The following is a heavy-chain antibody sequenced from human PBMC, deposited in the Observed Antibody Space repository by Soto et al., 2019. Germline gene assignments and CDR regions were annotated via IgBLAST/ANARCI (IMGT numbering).Heavy chain of an antibody. CDR2: ISYDGSNK. J-gene: IGHJ4*02. CDR1: GFTFSSYA. D-gene: IGHD2-15*01. Sequence: QVQLVESGGGVVQPGRSLRLSCAASGFTFSSYAMHWVRQAPGKGLEWVAVISYDGSNKYYADSVKGQFTISRDNSKNTLYLQMNSLRAEDTAVYYCARWSSECSGGSCYSYYFDYWGQGTLVTVSS. V-gene: IGHV3-30-3*01. CDR3: ARWSSECSGGSCYSYYFDY.